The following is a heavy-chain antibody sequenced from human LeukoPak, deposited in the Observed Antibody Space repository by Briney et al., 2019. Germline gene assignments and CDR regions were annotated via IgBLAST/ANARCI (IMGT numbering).Heavy chain of an antibody. CDR2: ISASGDVT. D-gene: IGHD6-19*01. Sequence: QPGGSLRLSCAASGFSFSAYPMGWVRQAPGKGLQWLSGISASGDVTFHADRVKGRFAISRDNSKNTLYLQMNSLRAEDTAVYYCAKDLRKYSSGLFDYWGQGTLVTVSS. V-gene: IGHV3-23*01. CDR1: GFSFSAYP. J-gene: IGHJ4*02. CDR3: AKDLRKYSSGLFDY.